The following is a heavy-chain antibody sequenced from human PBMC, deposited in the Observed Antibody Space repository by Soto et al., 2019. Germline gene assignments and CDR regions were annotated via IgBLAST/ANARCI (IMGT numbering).Heavy chain of an antibody. D-gene: IGHD6-6*01. J-gene: IGHJ6*02. V-gene: IGHV1-69*13. CDR2: IIPIFGTA. CDR3: ARDSYSSSSIDYYYYYGMDV. Sequence: SVKVSCKASGGTFSSYAISWVRQAPGQGLEWMGGIIPIFGTANYAQRFQSRVTITADESTSTAYMELSSLRSEDTAVYYCARDSYSSSSIDYYYYYGMDVWGQGTTVTVSS. CDR1: GGTFSSYA.